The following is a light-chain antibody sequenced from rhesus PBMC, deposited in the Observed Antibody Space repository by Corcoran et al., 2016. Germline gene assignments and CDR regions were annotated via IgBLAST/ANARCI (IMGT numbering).Light chain of an antibody. J-gene: IGKJ3*01. CDR2: EIS. CDR1: QSLLDIEDGNTY. Sequence: DIVMTQTPLSLPVTLGEPASIPCRSSQSLLDIEDGNTYLEWDLQKPGQSQQPRIYEISNRAFGVPDRVSGGGADTDFTLKISRLEAEDVGIYCCMQGMEYPFTFGPGTKLDI. CDR3: MQGMEYPFT. V-gene: IGKV2S20*01.